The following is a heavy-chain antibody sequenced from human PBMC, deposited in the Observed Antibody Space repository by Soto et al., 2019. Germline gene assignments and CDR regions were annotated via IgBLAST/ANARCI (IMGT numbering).Heavy chain of an antibody. J-gene: IGHJ4*02. D-gene: IGHD6-6*01. Sequence: QITLKESGPTLVKPTQTLTLTRTFSGFSLTTSGVGVGWIRQPPGKAPECLALIYWDDDERYSPSLQSRLTITKDTSINRVVLTMTNMGPVDTATYYCARSVEALPVRGALDYWGQGTLVTVSS. CDR2: IYWDDDE. CDR3: ARSVEALPVRGALDY. CDR1: GFSLTTSGVG. V-gene: IGHV2-5*02.